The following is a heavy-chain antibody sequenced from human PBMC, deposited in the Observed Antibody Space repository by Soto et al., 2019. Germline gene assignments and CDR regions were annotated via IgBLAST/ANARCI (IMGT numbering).Heavy chain of an antibody. CDR1: GFTFSTYV. D-gene: IGHD5-12*01. CDR2: ISYDGSNK. Sequence: GGSLRLSCAASGFTFSTYVIHWVRQAPGKGLEWVAIISYDGSNKYYADSVKGRFTISRDNSKNTLYLQMNSLRAEDTAMYYCAREVRMAKDYWGQGTLVTVSS. V-gene: IGHV3-30-3*01. J-gene: IGHJ4*02. CDR3: AREVRMAKDY.